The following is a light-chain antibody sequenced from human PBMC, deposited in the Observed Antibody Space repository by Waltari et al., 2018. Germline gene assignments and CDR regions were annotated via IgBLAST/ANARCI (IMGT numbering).Light chain of an antibody. V-gene: IGKV3-15*01. CDR3: QQYDNWPPYT. Sequence: EVVLTQSPDMLSLSPGERATLSCRASQSVTTNLAWYQQQPGQPPRILIYGAATRATGIPARFSGSGSGTDFTLTISSLQSEDFGVYYCQQYDNWPPYTFGQGTKLEMK. CDR2: GAA. CDR1: QSVTTN. J-gene: IGKJ2*01.